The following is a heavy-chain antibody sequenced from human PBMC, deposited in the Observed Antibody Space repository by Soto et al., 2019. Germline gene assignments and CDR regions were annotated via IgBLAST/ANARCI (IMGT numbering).Heavy chain of an antibody. J-gene: IGHJ4*02. Sequence: GGSLRLSCAASGFTFSSCAMGWVRQAPGKGLEWVSGISGNGGSTYYADSVKGRFTISRDTSKNTLYLQMDSLGAEDTAIYYCAKATVAGTYTLLYFDYWGQGTLVTVSS. D-gene: IGHD6-19*01. CDR2: ISGNGGST. CDR1: GFTFSSCA. CDR3: AKATVAGTYTLLYFDY. V-gene: IGHV3-23*01.